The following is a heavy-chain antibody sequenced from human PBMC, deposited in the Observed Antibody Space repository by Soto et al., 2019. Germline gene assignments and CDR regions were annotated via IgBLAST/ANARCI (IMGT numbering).Heavy chain of an antibody. CDR2: IGTAGDT. V-gene: IGHV3-13*01. J-gene: IGHJ6*02. D-gene: IGHD3-22*01. CDR3: ARVRSSGYYYYYYYYGMDV. CDR1: GFTFSSYD. Sequence: GGSLRLSCAASGFTFSSYDMHWVRQATGKGLEWVSAIGTAGDTYYPGSVKSRFTISRENAKNSLYLQMNSLRAEDTAVYYCARVRSSGYYYYYYYYGMDVWGQGTTVTVSS.